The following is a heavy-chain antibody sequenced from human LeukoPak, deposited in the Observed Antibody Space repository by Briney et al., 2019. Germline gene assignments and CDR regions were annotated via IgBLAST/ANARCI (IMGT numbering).Heavy chain of an antibody. V-gene: IGHV4-59*08. D-gene: IGHD1-26*01. CDR2: ISYSGST. J-gene: IGHJ5*02. Sequence: SETLSLTCPVSGGSIGIYYWSWIRQPPGKGLEWIAFISYSGSTNYNPSLKSRASISLDTSKNLCYLRLSSVTAADTAVYYCARHAIYSGGYSFWFDPWGLGTLVTVSS. CDR3: ARHAIYSGGYSFWFDP. CDR1: GGSIGIYY.